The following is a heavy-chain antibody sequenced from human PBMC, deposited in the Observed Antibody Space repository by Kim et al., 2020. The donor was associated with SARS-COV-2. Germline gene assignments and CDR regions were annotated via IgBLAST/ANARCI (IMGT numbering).Heavy chain of an antibody. CDR2: IYYSGST. CDR3: ARLPGSSWYPILDYYYGMDV. V-gene: IGHV4-39*01. J-gene: IGHJ6*02. Sequence: SETLSLTCTVSGGSISSSSYYWGWIRQPPGKGLEWIGSIYYSGSTYYNPSLKSRVTISVDTSKNQFSLKLSSVTAADTAVYYCARLPGSSWYPILDYYYGMDVWGQGTTVTVSS. D-gene: IGHD6-13*01. CDR1: GGSISSSSYY.